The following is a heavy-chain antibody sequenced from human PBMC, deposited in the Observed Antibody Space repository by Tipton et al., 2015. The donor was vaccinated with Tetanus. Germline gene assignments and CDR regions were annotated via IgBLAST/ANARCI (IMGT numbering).Heavy chain of an antibody. CDR3: AGVTVQHTELYFDH. CDR1: GDSVSGYY. Sequence: TLSLTCTVSGDSVSGYYWSWIRQPPGKGLEWIGYVYYTGSTNHNPSLKSRVTISMDRSKNQISLQLTSVTAADTAVYFCAGVTVQHTELYFDHWGQGTLVTVSS. CDR2: VYYTGST. J-gene: IGHJ4*02. V-gene: IGHV4-59*02. D-gene: IGHD2/OR15-2a*01.